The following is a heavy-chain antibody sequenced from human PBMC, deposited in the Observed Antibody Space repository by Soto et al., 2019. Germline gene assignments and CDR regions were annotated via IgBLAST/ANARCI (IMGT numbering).Heavy chain of an antibody. CDR3: AKDRAPVLFLAAAGNYYYYGMDV. V-gene: IGHV3-30*18. J-gene: IGHJ6*02. CDR1: GFTFSSYG. D-gene: IGHD6-13*01. Sequence: PGGSLRLSCAASGFTFSSYGMHWVRQAPGKGLEWVAVISYDGSNKYYADSVKGRFTISRDNSKNTLYLQMNSLRAEDTAVYYCAKDRAPVLFLAAAGNYYYYGMDVWGHGTTVTVSS. CDR2: ISYDGSNK.